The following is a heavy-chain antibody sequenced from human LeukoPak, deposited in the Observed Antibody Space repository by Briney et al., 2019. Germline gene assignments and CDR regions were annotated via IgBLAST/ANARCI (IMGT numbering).Heavy chain of an antibody. Sequence: SETLSLTCTVSGGSIRNYYWSRIRLPPGKGLEWIGYIYYSGNTNYNPSLRSRVTISVDTSKNHFSLQLTSVTAADTAVYYCARGGWSLDLWGRGTLVTVSS. J-gene: IGHJ2*01. V-gene: IGHV4-59*01. CDR1: GGSIRNYY. D-gene: IGHD3-16*01. CDR2: IYYSGNT. CDR3: ARGGWSLDL.